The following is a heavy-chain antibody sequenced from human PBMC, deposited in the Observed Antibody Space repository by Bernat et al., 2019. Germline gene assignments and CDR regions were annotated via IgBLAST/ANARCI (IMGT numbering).Heavy chain of an antibody. CDR3: ARVPLVCSDGTCYYYVDV. Sequence: QVQVQESGPGLVKPSETLSLTCTVSRASLTDYYWSWIRQPPGRGLEWIAYIHYSGTTDYNPSLQSRVTISVDTSKNQFSLNLSRATAADTAVYYCARVPLVCSDGTCYYYVDVWGKGTTVPVSS. J-gene: IGHJ6*03. V-gene: IGHV4-59*01. CDR1: RASLTDYY. D-gene: IGHD2-15*01. CDR2: IHYSGTT.